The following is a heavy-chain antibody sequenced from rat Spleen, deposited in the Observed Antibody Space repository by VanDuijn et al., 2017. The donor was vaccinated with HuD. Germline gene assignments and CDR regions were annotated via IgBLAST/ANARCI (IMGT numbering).Heavy chain of an antibody. Sequence: EVQLVESGGGLVQPGRSLKLSCAASGFTFSDYNMAWVRQAPKKGLEWVATISYDGSSTYYRDSVKGRFTISRDNAKSTLYLQMDSLRSEDTATYYCARQLPGYNYYWGKGVMVTVSS. CDR1: GFTFSDYN. CDR3: ARQLPGYNYY. D-gene: IGHD1-4*01. J-gene: IGHJ2*01. CDR2: ISYDGSST. V-gene: IGHV5-7*01.